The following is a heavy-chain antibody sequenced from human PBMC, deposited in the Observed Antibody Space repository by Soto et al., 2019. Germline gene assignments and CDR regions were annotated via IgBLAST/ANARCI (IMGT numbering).Heavy chain of an antibody. CDR3: TNEVGLGGFDY. V-gene: IGHV3-30-3*02. CDR1: GFSFSSTS. J-gene: IGHJ4*02. D-gene: IGHD1-26*01. Sequence: QVQLVESGGGVVQPGGSLRLSCAGSGFSFSSTSMHWIRQAPGKGLEWVAVISSDEVPKYYADSVKGRFTISRDNSKSMLFVEMNGLRPEDTALYYCTNEVGLGGFDYWGQGTLVTVSS. CDR2: ISSDEVPK.